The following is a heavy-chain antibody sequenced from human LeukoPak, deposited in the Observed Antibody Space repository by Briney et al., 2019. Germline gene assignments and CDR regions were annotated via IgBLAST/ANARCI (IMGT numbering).Heavy chain of an antibody. D-gene: IGHD6-19*01. V-gene: IGHV4-34*01. CDR2: INHSGST. Sequence: GSLRLSCAASGFTFSSSGMSWVRQTPGKGLEWIGEINHSGSTNYNPSLKSRVTISVDTSKKQFYLKLSSVTAADTAVYYCAKGVQWPSDYWGQGTLVTVSS. J-gene: IGHJ4*02. CDR3: AKGVQWPSDY. CDR1: GFTFSSSG.